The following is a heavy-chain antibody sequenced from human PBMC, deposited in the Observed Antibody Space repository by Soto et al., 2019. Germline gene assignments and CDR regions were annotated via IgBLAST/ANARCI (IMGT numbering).Heavy chain of an antibody. V-gene: IGHV4-39*07. Sequence: SETLSLTCSVSGGSISSSSYFWGWIRQPPGKGLEWIGSIYYSGSTYYNPSLKSRVTISDTSKNQFSLKLSSVTAADTAIYYCARSVFPWGQGTLVTVSS. J-gene: IGHJ5*02. CDR2: IYYSGST. CDR1: GGSISSSSYF. CDR3: ARSVFP.